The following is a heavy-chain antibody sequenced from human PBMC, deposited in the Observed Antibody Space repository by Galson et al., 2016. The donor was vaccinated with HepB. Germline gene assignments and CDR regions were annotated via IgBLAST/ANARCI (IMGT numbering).Heavy chain of an antibody. V-gene: IGHV2-5*01. CDR1: GFSLSTTGEA. Sequence: PALVKPTQTLTLTCTFSGFSLSTTGEAVGWTRQPPGRALEWLALIHWNDDKRYSPSLKSRLTITKDTSKNQVVLTVTNMDPVDKATYFCAHRRSGYCNTVNCLYFDYWGQGTLATVSS. CDR2: IHWNDDK. D-gene: IGHD2-15*01. CDR3: AHRRSGYCNTVNCLYFDY. J-gene: IGHJ4*02.